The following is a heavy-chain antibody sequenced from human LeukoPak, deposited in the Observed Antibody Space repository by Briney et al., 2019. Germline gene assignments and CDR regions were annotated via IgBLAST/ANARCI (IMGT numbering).Heavy chain of an antibody. CDR3: ARHGHGYIIGGYFQH. V-gene: IGHV4-31*03. Sequence: SQTLSLTCTVSGGSISSGGYYWSWIRQHPGKGLEWIGYIYYSGSTYYNPSLKSRVTISVNTSKNQFSLKLSSVTAADTAVYYCARHGHGYIIGGYFQHWGQGTLVTVSS. CDR2: IYYSGST. J-gene: IGHJ1*01. CDR1: GGSISSGGYY. D-gene: IGHD5-24*01.